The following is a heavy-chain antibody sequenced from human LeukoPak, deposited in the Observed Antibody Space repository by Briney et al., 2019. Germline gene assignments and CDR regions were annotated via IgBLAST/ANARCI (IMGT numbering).Heavy chain of an antibody. Sequence: PGGSLRLSCAASGFTFSSYSMNWVRQAPGKGLEWVSGISWNSGSIGYADSVKGRFTISRDNAKNSLYLQMNSLRAEDTALYYCAKYPTGSYDSSGSYDAFDIWGQGTMVTVSS. D-gene: IGHD3-22*01. J-gene: IGHJ3*02. CDR2: ISWNSGSI. V-gene: IGHV3-9*01. CDR3: AKYPTGSYDSSGSYDAFDI. CDR1: GFTFSSYS.